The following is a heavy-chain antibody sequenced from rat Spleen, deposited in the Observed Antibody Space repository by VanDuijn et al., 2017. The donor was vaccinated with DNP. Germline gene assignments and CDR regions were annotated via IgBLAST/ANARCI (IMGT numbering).Heavy chain of an antibody. D-gene: IGHD1-2*01. CDR3: TRDYFSSSFVY. CDR1: GFSLSIFH. J-gene: IGHJ3*01. Sequence: QVQLRESGPGLVQPSQTLSLTCTASGFSLSIFHVHWVRQPPGKGLEWKGVMWSDGDTSSNSALKTRLSISRDTSKSQVFLKMNSLQTEDTAIYFCTRDYFSSSFVYWGQGTLVTVSS. CDR2: MWSDGDT. V-gene: IGHV2-32*01.